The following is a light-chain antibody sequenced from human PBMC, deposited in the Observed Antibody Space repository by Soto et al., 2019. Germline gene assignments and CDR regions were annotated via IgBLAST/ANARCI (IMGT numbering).Light chain of an antibody. CDR3: LQHYSWPWT. Sequence: EIVMTQSPDTLSVSPGERATLSCRASQSVSGYLVWFHQKPGQAPRLVLLRIFTRAIGVPARFSGSGSETEFTLTISGLQSEDSGVYYCLQHYSWPWTFGQGTKVDIK. CDR2: RIF. V-gene: IGKV3-15*01. J-gene: IGKJ1*01. CDR1: QSVSGY.